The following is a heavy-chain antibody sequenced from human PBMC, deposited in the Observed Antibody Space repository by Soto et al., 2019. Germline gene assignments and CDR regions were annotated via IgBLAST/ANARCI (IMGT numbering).Heavy chain of an antibody. CDR2: INHSGST. D-gene: IGHD3-22*01. CDR1: GGSFIGYY. V-gene: IGHV4-34*01. J-gene: IGHJ5*02. Sequence: SATLSLTCAVYGGSFIGYYWSWIRQPPGKGLEWIGEINHSGSTNYNPSLKSRVTISVDTSKNQFSLKLSSVTAADTAVYYCARGGGRITMIGGLDPWGQGTLVNVSS. CDR3: ARGGGRITMIGGLDP.